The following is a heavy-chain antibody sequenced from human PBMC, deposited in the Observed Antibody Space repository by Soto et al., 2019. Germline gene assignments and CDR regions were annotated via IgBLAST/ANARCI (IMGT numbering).Heavy chain of an antibody. CDR2: ITGSGGT. D-gene: IGHD5-12*01. CDR1: GFTFSSYE. J-gene: IGHJ3*02. V-gene: IGHV3-48*03. CDR3: TKEYSVDYSGYDAFDN. Sequence: EVQLVESGGGLVQPGGSLRLSCAASGFTFSSYEMDWVRQAPGKGLEWVAHITGSGGTLYADSVKGRFIISRDNADNSLYLQMNILRAEDTALYYCTKEYSVDYSGYDAFDNWGRGTMVIVSS.